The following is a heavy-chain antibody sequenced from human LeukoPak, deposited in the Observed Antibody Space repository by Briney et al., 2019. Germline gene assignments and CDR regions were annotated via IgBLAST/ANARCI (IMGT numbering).Heavy chain of an antibody. Sequence: PWGSLRLSCAASGFTVSSNYMSWVRQAPGKGLEWVSVIYSGGSTYYADSVKGRFTISRDNSKNTLYLQMNSLRAEDTAVYYCARDLEYCSSTSCKEGYYYGMDVWGQGTTVTVSS. CDR2: IYSGGST. J-gene: IGHJ6*02. CDR1: GFTVSSNY. CDR3: ARDLEYCSSTSCKEGYYYGMDV. V-gene: IGHV3-53*01. D-gene: IGHD2-2*01.